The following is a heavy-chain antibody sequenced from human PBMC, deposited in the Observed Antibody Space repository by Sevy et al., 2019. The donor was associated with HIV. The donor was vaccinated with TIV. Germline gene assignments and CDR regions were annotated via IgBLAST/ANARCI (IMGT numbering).Heavy chain of an antibody. CDR1: GFTFSSYW. Sequence: GGSLRLSCAASGFTFSSYWMHWVRQAPGKGLVWVSRINSDGSSTRYADSVKGRFTISRDNAKNTLCLQMNSLRAEDTAVYYCARDTATGYCSGGSCFIDYWGQGTLVTVSS. V-gene: IGHV3-74*01. D-gene: IGHD2-15*01. J-gene: IGHJ4*02. CDR2: INSDGSST. CDR3: ARDTATGYCSGGSCFIDY.